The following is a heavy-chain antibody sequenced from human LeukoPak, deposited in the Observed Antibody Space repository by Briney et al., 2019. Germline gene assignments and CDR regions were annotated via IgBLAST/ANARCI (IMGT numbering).Heavy chain of an antibody. D-gene: IGHD3-10*01. CDR3: ARSNYYGSGSYTNWFDP. Sequence: SETLSLTCTVSGGSISSSNYYWGWIRQPPGKGLEWIGSIYYSGSTYYNPSLKSRVTISVDTSKNQFSLKLSSVTAADTAVYYCARSNYYGSGSYTNWFDPWGQGTLVTVSS. CDR1: GGSISSSNYY. J-gene: IGHJ5*02. V-gene: IGHV4-39*07. CDR2: IYYSGST.